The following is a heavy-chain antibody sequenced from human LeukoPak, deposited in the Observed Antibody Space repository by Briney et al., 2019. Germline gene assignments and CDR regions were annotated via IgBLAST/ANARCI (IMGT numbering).Heavy chain of an antibody. Sequence: GSLRLSCAASGFTFDDYTMHWVRQPPGKGLEWVSLISWDGGSTFYADSVKGRFTISRDNSKNSLYLQMNSLRTEDTALYYCANDYCSSTSCYTHYYYMDVWGKGTTVTVSS. CDR1: GFTFDDYT. J-gene: IGHJ6*03. V-gene: IGHV3-43*01. CDR2: ISWDGGST. CDR3: ANDYCSSTSCYTHYYYMDV. D-gene: IGHD2-2*02.